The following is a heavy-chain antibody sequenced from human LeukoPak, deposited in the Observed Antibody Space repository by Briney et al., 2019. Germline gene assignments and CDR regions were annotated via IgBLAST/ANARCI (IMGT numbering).Heavy chain of an antibody. V-gene: IGHV3-23*01. J-gene: IGHJ3*02. D-gene: IGHD6-19*01. Sequence: GGSLRLSCAASGFTFSSYAMSWVRQAPGKGLEWVSSISGSGGSTYYADSVKGRFTISRDNSKNTLYLQMNSLRAEDTAVYYCAKTCYSSGWSGAFDIWGQGTMVTVSS. CDR3: AKTCYSSGWSGAFDI. CDR2: ISGSGGST. CDR1: GFTFSSYA.